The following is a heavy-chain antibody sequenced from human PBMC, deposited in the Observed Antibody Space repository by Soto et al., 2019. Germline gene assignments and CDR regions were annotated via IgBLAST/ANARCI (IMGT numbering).Heavy chain of an antibody. CDR1: CGSISSGDYY. CDR2: IYYSGST. CDR3: ARDDYVWGSYRPHGAFDI. J-gene: IGHJ3*02. Sequence: SETLSLTCTVSCGSISSGDYYWSWIRQPPGKGLEWIGYIYYSGSTYYNPSLKSRVTISVDTSKNQFSLKLSSVTAADTAVYYCARDDYVWGSYRPHGAFDIWGQGTMVTVSS. D-gene: IGHD3-16*02. V-gene: IGHV4-30-4*01.